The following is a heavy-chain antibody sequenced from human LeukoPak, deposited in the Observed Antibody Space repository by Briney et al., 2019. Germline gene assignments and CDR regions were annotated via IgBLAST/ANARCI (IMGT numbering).Heavy chain of an antibody. J-gene: IGHJ6*02. CDR2: FNGDGRST. V-gene: IGHV3-74*01. Sequence: GGSLRLSCTASGLPFSNYWMHWVRQAPGKGLVWVSLFNGDGRSTTYAGSVKGRFTISRDNAKNTLYLQMNSLRAEDTAVYYCARPRNDILSGFHYYYGMDVWGQGTTVTVSS. CDR1: GLPFSNYW. D-gene: IGHD3-9*01. CDR3: ARPRNDILSGFHYYYGMDV.